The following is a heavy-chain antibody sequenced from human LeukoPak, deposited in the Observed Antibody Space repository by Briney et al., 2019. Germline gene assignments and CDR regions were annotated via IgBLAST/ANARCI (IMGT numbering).Heavy chain of an antibody. J-gene: IGHJ4*02. Sequence: PSETLSLTCAVYDGSFSGYYWSWIRQPPGRGVGWVGVINHSGSTNYNPSLKSRVTISLDTSKSQFSLKVRYVTAADTAVHYCARGCSGGSCYDGGDYWGQGTLVTVSS. V-gene: IGHV4-34*01. CDR3: ARGCSGGSCYDGGDY. CDR1: DGSFSGYY. D-gene: IGHD2-15*01. CDR2: INHSGST.